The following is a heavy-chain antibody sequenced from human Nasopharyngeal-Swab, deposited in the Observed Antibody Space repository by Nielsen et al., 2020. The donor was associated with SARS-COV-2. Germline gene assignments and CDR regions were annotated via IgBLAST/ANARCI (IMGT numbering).Heavy chain of an antibody. D-gene: IGHD3-9*01. Sequence: GESLKISCAASGFTFSSYSMNWVRQAPGKGLEWVSSISSSSSYIYYADSVKGRFTISRDSAKNSLYLQMNSLRAEDTAVYYCARSSIYYDILTGYYTAYYGMDVWGQGTTVTVSS. J-gene: IGHJ6*02. CDR1: GFTFSSYS. CDR3: ARSSIYYDILTGYYTAYYGMDV. CDR2: ISSSSSYI. V-gene: IGHV3-21*01.